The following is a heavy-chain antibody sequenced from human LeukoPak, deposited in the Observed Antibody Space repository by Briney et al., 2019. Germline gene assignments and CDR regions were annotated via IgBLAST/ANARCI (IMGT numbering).Heavy chain of an antibody. V-gene: IGHV1-69*13. CDR2: IIPIFGTA. CDR3: ARLPLESETYYYDSSGSLDFDY. D-gene: IGHD3-22*01. CDR1: GGTFSSYA. J-gene: IGHJ4*02. Sequence: SVKVSCKASGGTFSSYAISWVRQAPGQGLEWMGGIIPIFGTANYAQKFQGRVTITADESTSTAYMELSSLRSEDTAVYYCARLPLESETYYYDSSGSLDFDYWGQGTLFTVSS.